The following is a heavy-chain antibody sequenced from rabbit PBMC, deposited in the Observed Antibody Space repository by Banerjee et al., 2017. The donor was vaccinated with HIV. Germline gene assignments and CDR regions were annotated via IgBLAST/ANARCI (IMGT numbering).Heavy chain of an antibody. CDR1: GFLFSSGYD. V-gene: IGHV1S40*01. CDR2: IGVGSGGT. J-gene: IGHJ4*01. Sequence: VESGGGLVKPGASLTLTCKAPGFLFSSGYDMCWVRQAPGKGLEWIACIGVGSGGTYYASWAKGRFTSSKASSTSVTLQMTSLTAADTATYFCAKSDAGSNGYPFNLWGQGTLVTVS. CDR3: AKSDAGSNGYPFNL. D-gene: IGHD4-2*01.